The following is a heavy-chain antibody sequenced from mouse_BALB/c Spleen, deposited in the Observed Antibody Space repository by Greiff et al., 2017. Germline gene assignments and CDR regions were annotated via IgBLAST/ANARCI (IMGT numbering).Heavy chain of an antibody. CDR1: GYSITSDYA. CDR3: AREGIHYYGYDAY. CDR2: ISYSGST. D-gene: IGHD1-2*01. Sequence: EVQLVESGPGLVKPSQSLSLTCTVTGYSITSDYAWNWIRQFPGNKLEWMGYISYSGSTSYNPSLKSRISITRDTSKNQFFLQLNSVTTEDTATYYCAREGIHYYGYDAYWGQGTLVTVSA. J-gene: IGHJ3*01. V-gene: IGHV3-2*02.